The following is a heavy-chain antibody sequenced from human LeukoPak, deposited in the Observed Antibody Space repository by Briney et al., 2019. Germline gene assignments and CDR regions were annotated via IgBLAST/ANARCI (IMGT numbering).Heavy chain of an antibody. CDR2: IIPIFGTA. CDR1: GGTFSSYA. CDR3: ARSAQTEVVVVAATPHY. Sequence: GASVKVSCKASGGTFSSYAISWVRQAPGQGLEWMGGIIPIFGTANYAQKFQGRVTITADKSTSTAYMELSSLRSEDTAVYYCARSAQTEVVVVAATPHYWGQGTLVTVSS. J-gene: IGHJ4*02. D-gene: IGHD2-15*01. V-gene: IGHV1-69*06.